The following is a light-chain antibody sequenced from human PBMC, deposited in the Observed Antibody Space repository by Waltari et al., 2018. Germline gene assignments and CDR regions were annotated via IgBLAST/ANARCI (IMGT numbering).Light chain of an antibody. J-gene: IGLJ3*02. V-gene: IGLV8-61*01. CDR1: SGPVPTSFS. Sequence: QTVVTQEPSFSVSPGGTVTLTCALPSGPVPTSFSPGWYPQTPGQAPRTLIYSTNTRSSGVPDRFSGSILGSKAALTITGAQADDESDYYCVLYLPSGIWVFGGGTKLTVL. CDR3: VLYLPSGIWV. CDR2: STN.